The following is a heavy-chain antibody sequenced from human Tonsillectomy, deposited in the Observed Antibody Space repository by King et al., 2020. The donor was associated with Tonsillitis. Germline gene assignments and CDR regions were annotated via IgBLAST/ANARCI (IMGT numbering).Heavy chain of an antibody. Sequence: ITLKESGPSLVKPTQTLTLTCTFSAFSLNTSGVGVAWIRQPPGKALEWLALIFCNDDKRSSPSLKSRLTITKATSKNQVVLTMTNMDPVDTATYYCARSNKTDFWSGYYTYYYAMDVWGQGTTVTVSS. J-gene: IGHJ6*02. CDR2: IFCNDDK. V-gene: IGHV2-5*01. CDR3: ARSNKTDFWSGYYTYYYAMDV. D-gene: IGHD3-3*01. CDR1: AFSLNTSGVG.